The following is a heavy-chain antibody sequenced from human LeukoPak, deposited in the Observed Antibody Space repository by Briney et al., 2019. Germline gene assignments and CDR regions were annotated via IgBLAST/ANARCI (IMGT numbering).Heavy chain of an antibody. Sequence: AGGSLRLSCAASRFTFSTYTMNWVRQAPGKGLEWVSSISSSSSYIYYADSVKGRFTISRDNAKNSLYLQMNTLRAEDTAVYYCARDKGSGWSYYYGMDVWGQGTTVTVSS. CDR3: ARDKGSGWSYYYGMDV. V-gene: IGHV3-21*01. D-gene: IGHD6-19*01. CDR2: ISSSSSYI. CDR1: RFTFSTYT. J-gene: IGHJ6*02.